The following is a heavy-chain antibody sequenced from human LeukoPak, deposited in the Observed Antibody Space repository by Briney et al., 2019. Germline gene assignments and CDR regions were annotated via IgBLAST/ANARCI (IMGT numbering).Heavy chain of an antibody. CDR2: IYYSGST. V-gene: IGHV4-59*08. CDR3: ARGRPGVFGVVPYGMDV. D-gene: IGHD3-3*01. CDR1: GGSISSYY. J-gene: IGHJ6*02. Sequence: SETLSLTCTVSGGSISSYYRSWIRQPPGKGLEWIGYIYYSGSTNYNPSLKSRVTISVDTSKNQFSLKLSSVTAADTAVYYCARGRPGVFGVVPYGMDVWGQGTTVTVSS.